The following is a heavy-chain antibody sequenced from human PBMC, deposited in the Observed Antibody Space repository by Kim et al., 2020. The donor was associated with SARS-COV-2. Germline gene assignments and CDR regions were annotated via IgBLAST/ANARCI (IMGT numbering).Heavy chain of an antibody. J-gene: IGHJ3*02. CDR3: ARHVDSSSSKAFDI. D-gene: IGHD6-13*01. Sequence: SETLSLTCTVSGVSISSSAYYWGWIRQPPGKGLEWIGIIYYSGSTYYNPSLKSRVTISVDTSKNQFSLKLSSMTAADTAVYYCARHVDSSSSKAFDIWGQGTMVTVSS. V-gene: IGHV4-39*01. CDR2: IYYSGST. CDR1: GVSISSSAYY.